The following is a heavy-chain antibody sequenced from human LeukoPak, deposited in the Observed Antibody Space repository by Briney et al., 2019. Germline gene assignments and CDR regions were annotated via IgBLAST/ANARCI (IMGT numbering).Heavy chain of an antibody. CDR1: GFTFSSYS. CDR3: AKDTEDIVATSDLDY. Sequence: GGSLRLSCAAPGFTFSSYSMNWGPQAPGKGLEWVSSVSSSSNYINYADSVKGRYTIHRHNHKHSLYLQMSSLRAEDTAVYYCAKDTEDIVATSDLDYWGQGTLGTVSS. J-gene: IGHJ4*02. D-gene: IGHD5-12*01. V-gene: IGHV3-21*01. CDR2: VSSSSNYI.